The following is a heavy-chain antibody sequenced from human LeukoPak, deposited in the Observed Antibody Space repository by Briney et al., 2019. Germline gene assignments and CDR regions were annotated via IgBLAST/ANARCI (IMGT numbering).Heavy chain of an antibody. CDR2: ISWNSGSI. V-gene: IGHV3-9*01. D-gene: IGHD5-18*01. Sequence: GGSLRPSCAASGFTFDDYAMHWVRQAPGKSLEWVSGISWNSGSIGYADSVKGRFTISRDNTKNSLYLQMNSLRAEDTALYYCANERGYRYGLDYWGQGTLVTVSS. CDR1: GFTFDDYA. CDR3: ANERGYRYGLDY. J-gene: IGHJ4*02.